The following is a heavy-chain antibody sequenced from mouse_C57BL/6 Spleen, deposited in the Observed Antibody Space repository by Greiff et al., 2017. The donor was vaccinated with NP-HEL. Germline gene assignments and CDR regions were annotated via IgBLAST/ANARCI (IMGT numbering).Heavy chain of an antibody. V-gene: IGHV1-82*01. CDR1: GYAFSSSW. CDR2: IYPGDGDT. D-gene: IGHD1-1*01. J-gene: IGHJ3*01. Sequence: VQLQQSGPELVKPGASVKISCKASGYAFSSSWMNWVKQRPGKGLEWIGRIYPGDGDTNYNGKFKGKATLTADKSSSTAYMQLSSLTSEDSAVYFCARDTTTVVEGFAYWGQGTLVTVSA. CDR3: ARDTTTVVEGFAY.